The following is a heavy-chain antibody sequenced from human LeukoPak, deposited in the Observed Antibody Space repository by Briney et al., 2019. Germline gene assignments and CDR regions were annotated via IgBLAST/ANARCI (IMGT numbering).Heavy chain of an antibody. CDR3: AKDRVAYYYDSSGRSDY. V-gene: IGHV3-30*02. CDR2: IRYDGSNK. Sequence: PGGSLRLSCAASGFTFSSYGMHWVRQAPGKGLEWVAFIRYDGSNKYYADSVKGRFTISRDNSKNTLYLQMNSLRAEDTAVYYCAKDRVAYYYDSSGRSDYWGQGTQVTVSS. J-gene: IGHJ4*02. D-gene: IGHD3-22*01. CDR1: GFTFSSYG.